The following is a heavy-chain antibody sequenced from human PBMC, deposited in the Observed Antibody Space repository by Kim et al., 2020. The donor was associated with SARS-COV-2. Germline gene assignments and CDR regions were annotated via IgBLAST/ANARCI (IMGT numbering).Heavy chain of an antibody. CDR2: IHYSGST. CDR1: DDYIRSGDYF. V-gene: IGHV4-30-4*01. D-gene: IGHD3-9*01. J-gene: IGHJ5*02. CDR3: ARAYYDWWFDP. Sequence: SETLSLTCTVSDDYIRSGDYFWSWIRQSPGKGLEWIGNIHYSGSTSYNPSLKGRFTLSIDTSKNQFSLTLPSVTAADTALYYCARAYYDWWFDPWGQGA.